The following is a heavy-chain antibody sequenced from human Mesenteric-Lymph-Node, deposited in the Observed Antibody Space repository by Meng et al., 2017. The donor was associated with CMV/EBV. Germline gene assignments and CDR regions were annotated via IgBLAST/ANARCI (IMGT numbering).Heavy chain of an antibody. V-gene: IGHV3-23*01. J-gene: IGHJ6*02. CDR2: ISGSGGST. Sequence: GGSLRLSCAASGFTFSSYAMSWVRRAPGKGLEWVSAISGSGGSTYYADSVKGRFTISRDNSKNTLYLQMNSLRAEDTAVYYCAKLSKGRVIPPRAYYYGMDVWGQGTTVTVSS. CDR3: AKLSKGRVIPPRAYYYGMDV. CDR1: GFTFSSYA. D-gene: IGHD3-16*02.